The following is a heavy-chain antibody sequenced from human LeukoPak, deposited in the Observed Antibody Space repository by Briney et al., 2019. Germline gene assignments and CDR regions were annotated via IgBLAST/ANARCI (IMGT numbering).Heavy chain of an antibody. V-gene: IGHV3-30*18. CDR1: GFSFYNAC. J-gene: IGHJ4*02. D-gene: IGHD3-16*01. CDR3: AKRGDGGHKSLEY. CDR2: ITYDGSSE. Sequence: GGSLRLSCATSGFSFYNACMHWVRQAPGKGLEWVATITYDGSSEYYADSVKDRFTVSRDNSKNTLYLQMSSLKTEDTAVYYCAKRGDGGHKSLEYWGQGTLVIVSS.